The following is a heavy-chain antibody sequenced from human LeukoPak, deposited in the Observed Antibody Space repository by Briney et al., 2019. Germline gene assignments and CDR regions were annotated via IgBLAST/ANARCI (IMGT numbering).Heavy chain of an antibody. CDR1: GYTFTGYG. V-gene: IGHV1-18*01. CDR2: ISAYNGNT. D-gene: IGHD2-15*01. CDR3: ARGYCSGGSCYYYFDY. Sequence: GASVKVSCKASGYTFTGYGISWVRQAPGQGLEWMGWISAYNGNTNYAQKLQGRVTMTTDTSTSTAYMELRSLRSDDTAVYYCARGYCSGGSCYYYFDYWGQGTLVTVSS. J-gene: IGHJ4*02.